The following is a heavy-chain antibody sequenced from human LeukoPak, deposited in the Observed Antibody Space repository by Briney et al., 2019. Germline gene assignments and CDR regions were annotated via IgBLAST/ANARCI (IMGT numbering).Heavy chain of an antibody. CDR2: IYYSGST. CDR3: ARSPYYYDSSGYYGARSYFDY. D-gene: IGHD3-22*01. J-gene: IGHJ4*02. V-gene: IGHV4-39*07. Sequence: SETLSLTCTVSGGSIRSNSYYWGWIRQPPGKGLEWIGSIYYSGSTYYNPSLKSRVTISVDTSKNQFSLKLSSVTAADTAVYYCARSPYYYDSSGYYGARSYFDYWGQGTLVTVSS. CDR1: GGSIRSNSYY.